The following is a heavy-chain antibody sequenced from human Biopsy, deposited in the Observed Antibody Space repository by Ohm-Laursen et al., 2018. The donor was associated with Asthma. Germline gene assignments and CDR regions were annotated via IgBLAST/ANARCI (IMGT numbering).Heavy chain of an antibody. CDR3: ARNLPGYTYGPFEE. J-gene: IGHJ4*02. D-gene: IGHD5-18*01. CDR1: GASITTSPSY. Sequence: TLSLTCTVSGASITTSPSYWSWLRLLPGKGLEWIGCIYYSGETFFNPSLKNPLFMSLDSSKNQFSLKMTSVTVADTAVYFCARNLPGYTYGPFEEWGQGTLVTVSS. V-gene: IGHV4-31*01. CDR2: IYYSGET.